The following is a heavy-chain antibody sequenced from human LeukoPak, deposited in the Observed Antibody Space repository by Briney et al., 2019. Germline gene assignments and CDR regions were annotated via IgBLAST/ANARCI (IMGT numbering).Heavy chain of an antibody. Sequence: ASVSVSSTASGYTFTSYGISWVRQAPGHGLEWMGVINPSGGSTSYAQKFQGRVTITRDTSTSTAYMELRSLRSDDTAVYYCTRFVGRDWNLGGRRILGAFDSWGQGTLVTVSS. CDR3: TRFVGRDWNLGGRRILGAFDS. J-gene: IGHJ3*02. CDR1: GYTFTSYG. CDR2: INPSGGST. V-gene: IGHV1-46*01. D-gene: IGHD1-1*01.